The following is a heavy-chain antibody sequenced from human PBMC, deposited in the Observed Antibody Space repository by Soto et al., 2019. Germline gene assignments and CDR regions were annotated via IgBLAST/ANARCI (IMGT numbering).Heavy chain of an antibody. CDR3: ARLAYGDYTAHFDY. CDR2: INAENGNT. Sequence: ASVKVSCKPSGYTFITYAMHWVRQAPGQRLEWMGWINAENGNTKYPQKFQGHVTISADKSISTAYLQWSSLKASDTAMYYCARLAYGDYTAHFDYWGQGTLVTVSS. D-gene: IGHD4-17*01. CDR1: GYTFITYA. J-gene: IGHJ4*02. V-gene: IGHV1-3*01.